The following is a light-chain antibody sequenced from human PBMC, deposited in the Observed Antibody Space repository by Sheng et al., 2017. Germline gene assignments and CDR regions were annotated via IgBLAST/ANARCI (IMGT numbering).Light chain of an antibody. CDR2: DNI. V-gene: IGLV1-40*01. J-gene: IGLJ3*02. CDR1: GSNIGAGYD. CDR3: QSYDTSLSGWV. Sequence: QSVLTQPPSVSGAPGQRVTISCTGSGSNIGAGYDVHWYQQLPGAAPKLLIYDNINRPSGVPDRFSGSKSGTSASLAITGLQAEDEADYYCQSYDTSLSGWVFGGGTKLTVL.